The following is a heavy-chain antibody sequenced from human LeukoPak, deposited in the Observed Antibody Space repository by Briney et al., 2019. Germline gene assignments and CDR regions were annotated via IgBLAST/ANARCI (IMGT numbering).Heavy chain of an antibody. CDR2: ISGGSFHI. CDR1: GFTFNSYT. CDR3: ARDRGTSGRYDGLDV. J-gene: IGHJ6*02. Sequence: GGSLRLSCTASGFTFNSYTMNWVRQAPGKGLERVSSISGGSFHIYYADSLKGRFTISRDDAKSSLYLQLNSLRAEDTAVYYCARDRGTSGRYDGLDVWGQGTTVSVSS. D-gene: IGHD2-2*01. V-gene: IGHV3-21*01.